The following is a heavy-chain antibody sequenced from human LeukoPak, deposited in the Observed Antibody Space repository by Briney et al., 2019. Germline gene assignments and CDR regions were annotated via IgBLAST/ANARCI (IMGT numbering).Heavy chain of an antibody. CDR2: ISSRSSAI. Sequence: GGSLRLSCAASGFTFSSFSTNWVRQAPGKGLEWISYISSRSSAIYYADSVKGRFTISRDNAKNSLYLQMNSLGDEDTAVYYCARDGGYGVNAAFDIWGQGTMVTVSS. V-gene: IGHV3-48*02. CDR3: ARDGGYGVNAAFDI. CDR1: GFTFSSFS. J-gene: IGHJ3*02. D-gene: IGHD4-23*01.